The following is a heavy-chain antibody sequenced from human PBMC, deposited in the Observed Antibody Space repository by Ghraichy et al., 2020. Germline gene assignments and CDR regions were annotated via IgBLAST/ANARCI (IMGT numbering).Heavy chain of an antibody. V-gene: IGHV3-7*01. CDR3: ARDEGDILTGDTLDI. J-gene: IGHJ3*02. CDR2: IKQDGSEK. Sequence: GGSLRLSCAASGFTFSSYWMSWVRQAPGKGLEWVANIKQDGSEKYYVDSVKGRFTISRDNAKNSLYLQMNSLRAEDTAVYYCARDEGDILTGDTLDIWGQGTMVTVSS. CDR1: GFTFSSYW. D-gene: IGHD3-9*01.